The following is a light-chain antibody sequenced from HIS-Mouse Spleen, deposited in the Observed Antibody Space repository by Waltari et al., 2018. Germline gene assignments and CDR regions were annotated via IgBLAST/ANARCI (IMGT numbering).Light chain of an antibody. Sequence: SYVLTQPPSVSVAPGQTARITCGGNNIGSKSVHWYQQKPGQAPVLVVYDDSDRPSGIPEAFSGSNSGTTATLTISRVEAGDEADYYCQVWDSSSDHRVFGTGTKVTVL. CDR1: NIGSKS. CDR2: DDS. J-gene: IGLJ1*01. CDR3: QVWDSSSDHRV. V-gene: IGLV3-21*02.